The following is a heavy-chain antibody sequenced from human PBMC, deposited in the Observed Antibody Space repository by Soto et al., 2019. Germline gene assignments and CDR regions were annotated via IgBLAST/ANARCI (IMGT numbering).Heavy chain of an antibody. D-gene: IGHD7-27*01. V-gene: IGHV3-49*04. CDR1: GFTFGDYA. CDR3: TRANWGSAFDY. Sequence: GGSLRLSCTASGFTFGDYAMSWVRQAPGKGLEWVGFIRSKAYGGTTEYAASVKGRFTISRDDSKSIAYLQMNSLKTEDTAVYYCTRANWGSAFDYWGQGTLVTVSS. CDR2: IRSKAYGGTT. J-gene: IGHJ4*02.